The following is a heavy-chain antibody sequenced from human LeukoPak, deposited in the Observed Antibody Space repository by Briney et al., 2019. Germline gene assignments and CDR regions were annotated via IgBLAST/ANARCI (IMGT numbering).Heavy chain of an antibody. D-gene: IGHD1-26*01. CDR1: GGSISSGGYY. CDR2: IYHSGST. V-gene: IGHV4-30-2*01. CDR3: ARHVKWELGPGGY. Sequence: KASETLSLTCTVSGGSISSGGYYWSWIRQPPGKGLEWIGYIYHSGSTYYNPSLKSRVTISVDRSKNQFSLKLSSVTAADTAVYYCARHVKWELGPGGYWGQGTLVTVSS. J-gene: IGHJ4*02.